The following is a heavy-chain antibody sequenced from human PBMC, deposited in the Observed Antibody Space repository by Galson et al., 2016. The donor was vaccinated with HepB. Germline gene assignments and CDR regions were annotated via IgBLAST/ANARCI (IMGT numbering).Heavy chain of an antibody. V-gene: IGHV4-61*01. CDR2: VYYIGNT. CDR3: AASVPDFGDYVSFDF. D-gene: IGHD4-17*01. J-gene: IGHJ4*02. Sequence: SETLSLTCTVSGASVTTGNYRWSWIRRPPGKGLGWLGYVYYIGNTIYNPSVESRVIMSRDTSKNQFSLRLTSVTAADTAVYYCAASVPDFGDYVSFDFWGRGTLVTVSS. CDR1: GASVTTGNYR.